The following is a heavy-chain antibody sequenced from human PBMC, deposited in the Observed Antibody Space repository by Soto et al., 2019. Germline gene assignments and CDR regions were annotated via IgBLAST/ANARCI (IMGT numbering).Heavy chain of an antibody. Sequence: QVQLVESGGGVVQPGRSLRLSCAASGFTFSSYGMHWVRQAPGKGLEWVAVIWYDGSNKYYADSVKGRFTISRDNSKNTVYLQMNSLRAEDTAVYYCARGLRPIFGVVIMADYYYYGMDVWGQGTTVTVSS. D-gene: IGHD3-3*01. J-gene: IGHJ6*02. CDR3: ARGLRPIFGVVIMADYYYYGMDV. CDR1: GFTFSSYG. V-gene: IGHV3-33*01. CDR2: IWYDGSNK.